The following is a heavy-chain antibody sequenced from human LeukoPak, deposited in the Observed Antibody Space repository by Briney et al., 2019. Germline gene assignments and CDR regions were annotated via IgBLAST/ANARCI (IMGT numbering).Heavy chain of an antibody. V-gene: IGHV3-30*04. CDR3: ARDEKPHYYDSSGTFDY. Sequence: PGGSLRLSCAASGCTFSSYAMHWVRQAPGKGLEWVAVISYDGSNKYYADSVKGRFTISRDNSKNTLYLQMNSLRAEDTAVYYCARDEKPHYYDSSGTFDYWGQGTLVTVSS. D-gene: IGHD3-22*01. CDR2: ISYDGSNK. CDR1: GCTFSSYA. J-gene: IGHJ4*02.